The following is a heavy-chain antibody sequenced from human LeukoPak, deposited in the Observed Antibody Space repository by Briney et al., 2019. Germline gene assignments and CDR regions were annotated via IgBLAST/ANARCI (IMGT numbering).Heavy chain of an antibody. V-gene: IGHV4-38-2*02. Sequence: SETLSLTCTVSGYSISSGYYWGWIRQPPGKGLEWIGSIYHSGSTYYNPSLKSRVTISVDTSKNQFSPKLSSVTAADTAVYYCARLAVAVNDAFDIWGQGTMVTVSS. CDR3: ARLAVAVNDAFDI. J-gene: IGHJ3*02. CDR2: IYHSGST. D-gene: IGHD6-19*01. CDR1: GYSISSGYY.